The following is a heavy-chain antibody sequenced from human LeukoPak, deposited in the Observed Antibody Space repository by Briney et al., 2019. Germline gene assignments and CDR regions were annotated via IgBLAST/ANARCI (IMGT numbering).Heavy chain of an antibody. CDR3: AREGVAAAGKLDY. D-gene: IGHD6-13*01. V-gene: IGHV4-59*01. CDR2: IYYSGGT. CDR1: GDSISSYY. Sequence: SETLSLTCTVSGDSISSYYWTWIRQPPGKGLEWIGYIYYSGGTNYNPSLKSRVTISLDTSKNQFSMNLISVTAADTAVYYCAREGVAAAGKLDYWGQGTLVTVSS. J-gene: IGHJ4*02.